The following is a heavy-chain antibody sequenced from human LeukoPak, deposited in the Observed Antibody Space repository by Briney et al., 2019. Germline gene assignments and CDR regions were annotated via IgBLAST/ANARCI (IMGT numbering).Heavy chain of an antibody. CDR2: IYLGDSDT. V-gene: IGHV5-51*03. CDR3: ARPGGYCNSTTCYTFQFFDY. J-gene: IGHJ4*02. Sequence: PGESLKISCKGSGYKFTNYWIGWVRQMPGKGLEWMGIIYLGDSDTVYSPSFQGRVTISADKSINTAYLQWSDLEASDTAMYYCARPGGYCNSTTCYTFQFFDYWGQGTLVTVSS. D-gene: IGHD2-2*02. CDR1: GYKFTNYW.